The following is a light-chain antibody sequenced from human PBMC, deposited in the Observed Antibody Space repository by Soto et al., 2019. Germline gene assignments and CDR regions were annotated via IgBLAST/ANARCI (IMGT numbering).Light chain of an antibody. V-gene: IGLV1-44*01. CDR2: NNG. CDR1: SSNIGSNS. CDR3: AAWDDSLNGHWV. Sequence: QSVLTQPPSASGTPGQRVTISCSGSSSNIGSNSVKWYQQLPGTAPKLLIYNNGHRPSGVPDRFSGSKSGTSASLAISGLQSEDEADYYCAAWDDSLNGHWVFGGGTKLTVL. J-gene: IGLJ3*02.